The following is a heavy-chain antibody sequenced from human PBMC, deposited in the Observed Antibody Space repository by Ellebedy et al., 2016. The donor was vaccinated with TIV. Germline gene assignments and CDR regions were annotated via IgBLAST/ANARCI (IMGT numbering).Heavy chain of an antibody. CDR3: AKDYFYDSSGGYFDY. CDR1: GFAFSSFA. V-gene: IGHV3-23*01. CDR2: VSGGSADT. D-gene: IGHD3-22*01. J-gene: IGHJ4*02. Sequence: PGGSLRLSCAASGFAFSSFAMTWVRQAPGKGLEWVSVVSGGSADTHYADSVKGRFTISRDNSKNTLYLQMNSLRAEDTAVYYCAKDYFYDSSGGYFDYWGQGTLVTVSS.